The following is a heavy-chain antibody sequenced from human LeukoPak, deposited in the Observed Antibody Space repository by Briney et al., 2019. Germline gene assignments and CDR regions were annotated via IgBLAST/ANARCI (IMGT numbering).Heavy chain of an antibody. J-gene: IGHJ6*02. Sequence: PSETLSLTCAVYGGSFSGCYWSWIRQPPGKGLEWIGEINHSGSTIYNPSLKSRVTISVDTSKNQFSLKLSSVTAADTAVYYCANLDYYGMDVWGQGTTVTVSS. V-gene: IGHV4-34*01. CDR3: ANLDYYGMDV. CDR2: INHSGST. D-gene: IGHD1-1*01. CDR1: GGSFSGCY.